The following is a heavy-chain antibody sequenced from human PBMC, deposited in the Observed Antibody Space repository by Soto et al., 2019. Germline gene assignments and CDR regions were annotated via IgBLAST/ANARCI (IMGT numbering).Heavy chain of an antibody. CDR2: ISYDGSNK. CDR3: AKAPPLQWLDYFDY. Sequence: QVQLVESGGGVVQPGRSLRLSCAASGFTFSSYGMHWVRQAPGKGLEWVAVISYDGSNKYYADSVKGRFTISRDNSKNTLYLQMNSLRAEDTDVYYCAKAPPLQWLDYFDYWGQGNLVNVSS. V-gene: IGHV3-30*18. CDR1: GFTFSSYG. D-gene: IGHD6-19*01. J-gene: IGHJ4*02.